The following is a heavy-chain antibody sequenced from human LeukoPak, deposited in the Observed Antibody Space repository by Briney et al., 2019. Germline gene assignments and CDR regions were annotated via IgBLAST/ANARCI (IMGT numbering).Heavy chain of an antibody. D-gene: IGHD3-10*02. J-gene: IGHJ6*04. CDR1: GFTSRSSQ. CDR2: ISNSCSSI. Sequence: GGSLRHSCAASGFTSRSSQIHWVRPAPGKGLERVSSISNSCSSIYYTHSVKGPVTISRDNAKNSLYLQMNSLRAEDTAVYYCAELGITMIGGVWGKGTTVTISS. CDR3: AELGITMIGGV. V-gene: IGHV3-48*03.